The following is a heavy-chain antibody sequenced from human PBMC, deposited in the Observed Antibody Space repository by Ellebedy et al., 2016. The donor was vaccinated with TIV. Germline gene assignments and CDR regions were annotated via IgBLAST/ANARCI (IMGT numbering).Heavy chain of an antibody. D-gene: IGHD3-3*01. J-gene: IGHJ4*02. CDR1: GFAFSSRW. Sequence: GESLKISCVASGFAFSSRWIHWVRQAPGKGLVWVSHINSDGSSTTYADSVKGRFTISRDNAESILYLQMNSLRVEDTAMYYCAGDLDVWGQGILVTVSS. CDR3: AGDLDV. CDR2: INSDGSST. V-gene: IGHV3-74*01.